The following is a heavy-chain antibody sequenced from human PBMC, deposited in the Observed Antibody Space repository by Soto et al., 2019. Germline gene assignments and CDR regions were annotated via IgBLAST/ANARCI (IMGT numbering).Heavy chain of an antibody. D-gene: IGHD3-10*01. Sequence: QITLKESGPTLVKPTQTLTLTCTFSGLSLSTSGVGVGWIRQPPGKALEWLALIYWDDDKRYSPSLKSRLTNPKATSKNQVVLTMTNMDPVDTATYYCAHAGGTMVRGPFHAVYYGMDVWGQGTTVTVSS. CDR3: AHAGGTMVRGPFHAVYYGMDV. J-gene: IGHJ6*02. CDR1: GLSLSTSGVG. CDR2: IYWDDDK. V-gene: IGHV2-5*02.